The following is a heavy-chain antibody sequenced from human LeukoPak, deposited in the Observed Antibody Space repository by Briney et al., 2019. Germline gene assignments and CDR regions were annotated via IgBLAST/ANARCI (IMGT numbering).Heavy chain of an antibody. V-gene: IGHV3-7*01. CDR1: GFTFSSYW. CDR2: IKQDGSEK. J-gene: IGHJ3*02. CDR3: ARDDPDEVVPAAIAADDAFDI. Sequence: GGSLRLSCVASGFTFSSYWMSWVRQAPGKGLEWVANIKQDGSEKNYVDSVKGRFTISRDDAKNSLFLHTSSLRAGDTAVYYCARDDPDEVVPAAIAADDAFDIWGQGTMVTVSS. D-gene: IGHD2-2*01.